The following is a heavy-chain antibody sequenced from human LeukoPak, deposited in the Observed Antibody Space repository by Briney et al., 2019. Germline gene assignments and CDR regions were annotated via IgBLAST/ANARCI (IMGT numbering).Heavy chain of an antibody. CDR1: GYTFTSYY. CDR2: INPSGGST. CDR3: ARDRPNPSGLRFLEWSKPDFDY. J-gene: IGHJ4*02. V-gene: IGHV1-46*01. Sequence: ASVKVSCKASGYTFTSYYMHWVRQAPGQGLEWMGIINPSGGSTSYAQKFQGRVTMTRDTSTSTVYMELSSLRSEDTAVYYCARDRPNPSGLRFLEWSKPDFDYWGQGTLVTVSP. D-gene: IGHD3-3*01.